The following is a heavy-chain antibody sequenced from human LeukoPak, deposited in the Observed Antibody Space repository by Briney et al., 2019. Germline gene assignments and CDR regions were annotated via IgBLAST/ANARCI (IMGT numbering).Heavy chain of an antibody. J-gene: IGHJ4*02. CDR1: GGPFSSYS. D-gene: IGHD1-26*01. CDR2: LIPIFGTT. V-gene: IGHV1-69*13. CDR3: ASGVGYYSDILDY. Sequence: SVTVSCKASGGPFSSYSISWVRQAPGLGLEWMGALIPIFGTTYYAQTFQGRVTITADESATTAYMELSSLRSEDTAVYYCASGVGYYSDILDYWGQGTLVTVSS.